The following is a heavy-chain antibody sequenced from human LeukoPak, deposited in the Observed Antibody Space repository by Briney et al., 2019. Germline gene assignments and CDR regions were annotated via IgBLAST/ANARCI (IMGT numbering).Heavy chain of an antibody. CDR3: AKDLRYYDSSGYLDY. J-gene: IGHJ4*02. D-gene: IGHD3-22*01. CDR1: GFTFSSYG. Sequence: GRSLRLSCAASGFTFSSYGMHWVRQAPGKGLEWVAVISYDGSNKYYADSVKGRFTISRDNSKNTLYLQMNSLRAEDTAVYYCAKDLRYYDSSGYLDYWGQGTPVTVSS. CDR2: ISYDGSNK. V-gene: IGHV3-30*18.